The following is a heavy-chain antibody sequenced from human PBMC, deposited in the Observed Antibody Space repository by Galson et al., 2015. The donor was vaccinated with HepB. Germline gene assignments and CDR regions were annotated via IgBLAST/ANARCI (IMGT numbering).Heavy chain of an antibody. CDR2: ISSSGTTTI. J-gene: IGHJ5*02. V-gene: IGHV3-11*01. CDR3: ARAALGWFDP. Sequence: LRLSCAASGFTFSDYYMSWIRQAPGKGLEWVSYISSSGTTTIYYADSVKGRFTISRDNAKNSLYLQMNSLRAEDTAVYYCARAALGWFDPWGQGTLVTVSS. D-gene: IGHD6-25*01. CDR1: GFTFSDYY.